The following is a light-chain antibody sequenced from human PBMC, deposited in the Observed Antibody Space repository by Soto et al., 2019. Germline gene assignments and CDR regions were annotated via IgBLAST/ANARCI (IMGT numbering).Light chain of an antibody. Sequence: DIQMTQSPSSLSASVGDRVTITCRASQGIRKDLGWYQQKPGKAPKRLIYGASSLQSGVPSRLSGSGSGTEFTLTISSLQPEDFATYYCLQHSGYPFTFGGGTKVEIK. CDR1: QGIRKD. V-gene: IGKV1-17*01. CDR3: LQHSGYPFT. CDR2: GAS. J-gene: IGKJ4*02.